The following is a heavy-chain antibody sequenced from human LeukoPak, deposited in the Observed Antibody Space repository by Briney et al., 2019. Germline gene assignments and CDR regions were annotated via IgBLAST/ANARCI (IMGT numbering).Heavy chain of an antibody. J-gene: IGHJ3*02. Sequence: PSETLSLTCTVSGGSISSYYWSWIRQPPGKGLEWIGYIYYSGSTNYNPSLKSRVTISVDTSKNQFSLKLSSVTAADTAVYYCARDVLGQYSYGYHAFDIWGQGTMVTVSS. CDR2: IYYSGST. V-gene: IGHV4-59*12. CDR1: GGSISSYY. D-gene: IGHD5-18*01. CDR3: ARDVLGQYSYGYHAFDI.